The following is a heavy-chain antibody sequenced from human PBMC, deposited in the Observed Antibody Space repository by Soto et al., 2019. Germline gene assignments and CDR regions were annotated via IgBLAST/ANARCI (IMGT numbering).Heavy chain of an antibody. D-gene: IGHD5-18*01. J-gene: IGHJ6*02. CDR2: IDPSDSYT. CDR1: GYSFTSYW. CDR3: ARQEEYSYGQFYYYYGMDV. Sequence: PGESLKISCKGSGYSFTSYWISWVRQMPGKGLEWMGRIDPSDSYTNYSPSFQGHVTISADKSISTAYLQWSSLKASDTAMYYCARQEEYSYGQFYYYYGMDVWGQGTTVTVSS. V-gene: IGHV5-10-1*01.